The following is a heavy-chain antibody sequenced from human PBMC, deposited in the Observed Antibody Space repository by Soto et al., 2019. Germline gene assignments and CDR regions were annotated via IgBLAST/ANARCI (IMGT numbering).Heavy chain of an antibody. J-gene: IGHJ5*02. CDR2: ISRGGSS. Sequence: ETLSVTCTVSGGSIFSDDWTWIRQPPGKGLEWIGYISRGGSSRYAPSLKGRVTFSTDTSKNQVSLKLTYVTVADTAVYYCARGYWFDPWGPGTLVTV. CDR1: GGSIFSDD. CDR3: ARGYWFDP. V-gene: IGHV4-59*01.